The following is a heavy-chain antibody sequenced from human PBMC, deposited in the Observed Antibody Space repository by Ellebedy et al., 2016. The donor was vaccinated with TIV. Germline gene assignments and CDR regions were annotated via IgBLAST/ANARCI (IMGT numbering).Heavy chain of an antibody. J-gene: IGHJ5*02. CDR3: ARVGGFCGGDCYS. Sequence: MPSETLSLTCSVSGDSVSGGTYYWSWVRQPPGKGLEWIGYLFYCGTTKYNPSLASRVTISVDTSKNQFSLGLTSVTAADTAVYYCARVGGFCGGDCYSWGQGTLVTVSS. CDR2: LFYCGTT. D-gene: IGHD2-21*02. CDR1: GDSVSGGTYY. V-gene: IGHV4-61*01.